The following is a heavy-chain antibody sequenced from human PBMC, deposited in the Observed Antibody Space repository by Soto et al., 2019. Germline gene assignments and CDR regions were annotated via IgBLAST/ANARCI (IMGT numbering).Heavy chain of an antibody. CDR2: IYYSGST. D-gene: IGHD4-17*01. CDR1: GGSINSYY. V-gene: IGHV4-59*08. Sequence: QVQLQESGPGLVKPSETLSLTCTVSGGSINSYYWSWIRQPPGKGLEWIGYIYYSGSTNYNPSLKSRVTISVHTTKTQFSLKLSSVTAADTAVYYCARLTTVSHRGWFDPWGQGTLVTVSS. CDR3: ARLTTVSHRGWFDP. J-gene: IGHJ5*02.